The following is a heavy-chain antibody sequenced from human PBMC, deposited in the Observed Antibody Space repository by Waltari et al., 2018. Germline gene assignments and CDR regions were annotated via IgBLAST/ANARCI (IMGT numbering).Heavy chain of an antibody. CDR1: GFDCSRLC. CDR3: VSPALPGAHYYYYYGMDF. V-gene: IGHV3-21*01. D-gene: IGHD2-2*01. J-gene: IGHJ6*02. CDR2: ISSISTYK. Sequence: EVQLVESGGGLVKPGGSLRLSCAASGFDCSRLCMNWVRQAPGKGLEWVSSISSISTYKYYADSVRGRFTISRDNAMNSLYLQLNSLRAEDTAVYYCVSPALPGAHYYYYYGMDFWGQGTTVTVSS.